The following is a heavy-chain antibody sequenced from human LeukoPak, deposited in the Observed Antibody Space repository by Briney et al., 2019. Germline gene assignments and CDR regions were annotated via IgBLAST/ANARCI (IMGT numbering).Heavy chain of an antibody. V-gene: IGHV1-18*01. CDR2: LSVYKGNT. Sequence: PRASVKLSCKASGYIFTSYGMSWVRQAPGQGLEWMGCLSVYKGNTNYPQRLQGRVTMTTDKYTNTAYMELRSLRSDDTAVYECARDINGYYYDSHGYYPTDLWGQGTLVSVPS. CDR3: ARDINGYYYDSHGYYPTDL. J-gene: IGHJ5*02. CDR1: GYIFTSYG. D-gene: IGHD3-22*01.